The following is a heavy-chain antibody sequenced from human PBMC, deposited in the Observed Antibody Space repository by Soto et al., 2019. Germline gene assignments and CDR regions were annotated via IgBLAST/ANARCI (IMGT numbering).Heavy chain of an antibody. D-gene: IGHD5-12*01. V-gene: IGHV1-18*01. CDR2: ISTYSGDT. J-gene: IGHJ5*02. Sequence: QVHLVQSGVEVKTPGASVKVSCQASGYTFFTYDISWVRQAPGQGLEWMGWISTYSGDTKYAQKFQCRVTMTTAPSTTTAYLELRSLRSDDTAVYYCARHHGPTTSENWFDPWGQGTLVTVSS. CDR1: GYTFFTYD. CDR3: ARHHGPTTSENWFDP.